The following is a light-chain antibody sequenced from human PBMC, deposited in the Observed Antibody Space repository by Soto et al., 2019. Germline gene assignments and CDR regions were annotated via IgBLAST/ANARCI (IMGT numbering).Light chain of an antibody. CDR2: AAS. V-gene: IGKV1-39*01. CDR1: QSISSN. CDR3: QQSFSTPRLT. Sequence: DIQMTQSPSSLSASVGDRVTITCRASQSISSNLNWYQQKPGNAPNLLIYAASTLQSGVPSRFSGSGSGTAFTLTISSLQPEDFATYYCQQSFSTPRLTFGGGTMVEI. J-gene: IGKJ4*01.